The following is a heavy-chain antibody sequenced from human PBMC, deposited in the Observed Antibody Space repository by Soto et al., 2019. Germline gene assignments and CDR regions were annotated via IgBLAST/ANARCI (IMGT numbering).Heavy chain of an antibody. J-gene: IGHJ4*02. D-gene: IGHD3-9*01. CDR3: ARAALYYDILTGYYSVGDLFDY. CDR2: IKQDGSEK. CDR1: GFTFSSYW. Sequence: GGSLRLSCAASGFTFSSYWMSWVRQAPGKGLEWVANIKQDGSEKYYVDSVKGRFTISRDNAKNSLYLQMNSLRAEATAVYYCARAALYYDILTGYYSVGDLFDYWGQGTLVTVSS. V-gene: IGHV3-7*01.